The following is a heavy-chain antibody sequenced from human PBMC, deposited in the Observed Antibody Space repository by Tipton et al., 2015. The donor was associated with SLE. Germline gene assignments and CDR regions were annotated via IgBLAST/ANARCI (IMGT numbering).Heavy chain of an antibody. CDR3: ARSASHYGDYP. V-gene: IGHV4-39*07. Sequence: TLSLTCTVSGGSISSSSYYWGWIRQPPGKGLEWIGSIYYSGSTYYNPSLKSRVTISVDTSKNQFSLKLSSVTAADTAVYYCARSASHYGDYPWGQGTLVTVSS. CDR2: IYYSGST. J-gene: IGHJ5*02. CDR1: GGSISSSSYY. D-gene: IGHD4-17*01.